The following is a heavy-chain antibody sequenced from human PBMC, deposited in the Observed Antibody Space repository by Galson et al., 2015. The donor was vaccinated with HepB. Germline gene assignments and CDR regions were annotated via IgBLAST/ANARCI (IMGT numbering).Heavy chain of an antibody. Sequence: SLRLSCAASGFTFDDYAMHWVRQAPGKGLKGVSVFSGIGGPTGYADSGKARFPISRDTAKNFLYLQMNSLRTEDTALYYCAKTFGYYGLGSPDYWGQGTLVTVSS. CDR2: FSGIGGPT. V-gene: IGHV3-9*01. D-gene: IGHD3-10*01. CDR3: AKTFGYYGLGSPDY. CDR1: GFTFDDYA. J-gene: IGHJ4*02.